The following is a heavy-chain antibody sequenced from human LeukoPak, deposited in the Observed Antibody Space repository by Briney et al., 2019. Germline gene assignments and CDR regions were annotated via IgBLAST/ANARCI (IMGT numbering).Heavy chain of an antibody. Sequence: GESLKISCKGSGYSFTNYWIAWVRQMPGKGLEWMGIIYPGGSDTRYSPSLQGQVTISADKSISTAYLQWSSLKASDTAMYYCAKGKGYSAGSCGIFDYWGQGTLVTVSS. V-gene: IGHV5-51*01. J-gene: IGHJ4*02. CDR2: IYPGGSDT. D-gene: IGHD2-15*01. CDR1: GYSFTNYW. CDR3: AKGKGYSAGSCGIFDY.